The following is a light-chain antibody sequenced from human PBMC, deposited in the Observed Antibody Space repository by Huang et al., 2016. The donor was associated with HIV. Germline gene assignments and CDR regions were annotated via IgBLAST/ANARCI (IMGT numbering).Light chain of an antibody. V-gene: IGKV3-15*01. Sequence: EIVMTQSPANLSVSPGDRVTLSCRASQSVSSNLAWYQKKPGDAPRLLIYDASIRATDTPGWFSGRGSGTTFPLTISSLQSEDFAVYFCHHYNKLHTFGQGTKLDIK. J-gene: IGKJ2*01. CDR2: DAS. CDR1: QSVSSN. CDR3: HHYNKLHT.